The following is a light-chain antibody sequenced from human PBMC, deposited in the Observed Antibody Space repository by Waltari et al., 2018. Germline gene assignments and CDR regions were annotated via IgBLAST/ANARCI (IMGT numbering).Light chain of an antibody. CDR1: SSDVGGYNY. V-gene: IGLV2-14*01. CDR3: SSYTSSSTHNYV. J-gene: IGLJ1*01. Sequence: QSALTQPASVSGSPGQSITISCTGTSSDVGGYNYVSWYQQHPGKAPKLMMYGASNRPSGVSNRFSGSKSGNTASLTISGLQAEDEADYYCSSYTSSSTHNYVFGTGTKVTVL. CDR2: GAS.